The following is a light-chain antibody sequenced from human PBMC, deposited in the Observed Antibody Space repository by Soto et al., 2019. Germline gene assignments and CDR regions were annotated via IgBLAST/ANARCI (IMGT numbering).Light chain of an antibody. Sequence: EIVLTQSPATLSLSPGERATLSCRASQSVRSYLAWYQQKPGQAPRLLIYDASNRATGIPARFSGSGFGTDFTLTISSLEPEDFAVYYCQQRSNWPPGLTFGGGTKVEIK. V-gene: IGKV3-11*01. J-gene: IGKJ4*01. CDR2: DAS. CDR1: QSVRSY. CDR3: QQRSNWPPGLT.